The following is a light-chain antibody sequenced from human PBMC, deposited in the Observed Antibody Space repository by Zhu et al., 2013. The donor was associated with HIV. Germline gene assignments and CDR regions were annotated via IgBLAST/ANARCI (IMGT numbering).Light chain of an antibody. Sequence: DIQMTQSPPTLSLSVGGRVTITCRASQNIYTWVAWYQQKPGKAPNVLVYKASNLESGVPSRFSGSGSGTDFTFTISSLQPEDIAKYFCQQYDNLPMCSFGQGTKLEI. CDR2: KAS. V-gene: IGKV1-5*03. CDR3: QQYDNLPMCS. CDR1: QNIYTW. J-gene: IGKJ2*04.